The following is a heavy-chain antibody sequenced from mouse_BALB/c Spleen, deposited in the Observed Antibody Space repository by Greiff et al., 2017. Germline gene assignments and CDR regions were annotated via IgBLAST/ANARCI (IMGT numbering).Heavy chain of an antibody. Sequence: VQLQESGAELVKPGASVKMSCKASGYTFTSYWMHWVKQRPGQGLEWIGVIDPSDSYTSYNQKFKGKATLTVDTSSSTAYMQLSSLTSEDSAVYYCTRWGGSSPSRYFDVWGAGTTVTVSS. D-gene: IGHD1-1*01. CDR2: IDPSDSYT. V-gene: IGHV1S127*01. J-gene: IGHJ1*01. CDR1: GYTFTSYW. CDR3: TRWGGSSPSRYFDV.